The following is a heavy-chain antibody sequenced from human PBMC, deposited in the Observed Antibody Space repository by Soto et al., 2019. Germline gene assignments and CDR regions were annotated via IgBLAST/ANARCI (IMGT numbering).Heavy chain of an antibody. J-gene: IGHJ1*01. D-gene: IGHD4-17*01. Sequence: SVQVSCKSSGYTFTNYGITWVRQAPGQGLELVGWLSAYSGDANYAPKFQGRVTMTTDTFTSTAYMDLRSLTSDDTAVYYCARSERDYAGTAEHWGHGNLVTVYS. CDR1: GYTFTNYG. CDR3: ARSERDYAGTAEH. V-gene: IGHV1-18*01. CDR2: LSAYSGDA.